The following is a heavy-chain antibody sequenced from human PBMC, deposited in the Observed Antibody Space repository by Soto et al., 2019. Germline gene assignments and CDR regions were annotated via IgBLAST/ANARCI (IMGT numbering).Heavy chain of an antibody. J-gene: IGHJ4*02. CDR1: GFTFSSYS. D-gene: IGHD2-2*01. Sequence: EVQMVESGGGLVKPGGSLRLSCAASGFTFSSYSMNWVRQAPGKGLEWVSWISSSGSYINYADSGKGRFTISRDNAKNSLYLQMNSLRAEDTAMYYCARRDCSRASCPSDYWGQGTLVTVSS. CDR2: ISSSGSYI. V-gene: IGHV3-21*01. CDR3: ARRDCSRASCPSDY.